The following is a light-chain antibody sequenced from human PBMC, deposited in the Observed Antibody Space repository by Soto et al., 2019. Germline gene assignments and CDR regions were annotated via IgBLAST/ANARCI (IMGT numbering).Light chain of an antibody. CDR2: GAS. V-gene: IGKV3-20*01. CDR3: QQYGSSGT. Sequence: SQSPCTLSLSTGERATLSCRASQSVSNNYLAWYQQKPGQAPRLLIYGASNRATGIPDRFSGSGSGTDFTLTISRLEPEDFAVYYCQQYGSSGTFGQGTKVAIK. CDR1: QSVSNNY. J-gene: IGKJ1*01.